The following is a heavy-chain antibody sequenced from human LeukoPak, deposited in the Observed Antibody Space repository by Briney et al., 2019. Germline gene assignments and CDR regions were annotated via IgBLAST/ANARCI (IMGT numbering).Heavy chain of an antibody. V-gene: IGHV3-21*01. CDR1: GFTFSSYS. J-gene: IGHJ4*02. D-gene: IGHD6-13*01. CDR2: ISSSSSYI. CDR3: ARDVIAAAGTDY. Sequence: GGSLRLSCAASGFTFSSYSMNWVRQAPGKGLEWVSSISSSSSYIYYADSVKGRFTISRDNAKSSLYLQMNSLRAEDTAVYYCARDVIAAAGTDYWGQGTLVTVSS.